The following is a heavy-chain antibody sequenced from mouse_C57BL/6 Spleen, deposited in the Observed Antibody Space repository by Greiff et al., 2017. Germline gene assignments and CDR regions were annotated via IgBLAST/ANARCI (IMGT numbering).Heavy chain of an antibody. J-gene: IGHJ2*01. CDR1: GYTFTSYW. Sequence: QVQLQQPGAELVRPGSSVKLSCKASGYTFTSYWMHWVKQRPIQGLEWIGNIDPSDSETHYNQKFTDKATLTVDKSSSTAYMQLSSLTSEASAVYYCARSNYYGSSYNYWGQGTTLTVSS. D-gene: IGHD1-1*01. CDR2: IDPSDSET. CDR3: ARSNYYGSSYNY. V-gene: IGHV1-52*01.